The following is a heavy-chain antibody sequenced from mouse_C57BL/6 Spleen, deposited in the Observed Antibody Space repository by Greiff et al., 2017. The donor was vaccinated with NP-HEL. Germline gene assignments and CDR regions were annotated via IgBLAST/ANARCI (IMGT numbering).Heavy chain of an antibody. CDR2: INPNNGGT. J-gene: IGHJ2*01. CDR3: ARSPRNRYYFDY. V-gene: IGHV1-18*01. D-gene: IGHD2-1*01. CDR1: GYTFTDYN. Sequence: EVQLQQSGPELVKPGASVKIPCKASGYTFTDYNMDWVKQSHGKSLEWIGDINPNNGGTIYNQKFKGKATLTVDKSSRTAYMELRSLTSEDTAVYYCARSPRNRYYFDYWGQGTTLTVSS.